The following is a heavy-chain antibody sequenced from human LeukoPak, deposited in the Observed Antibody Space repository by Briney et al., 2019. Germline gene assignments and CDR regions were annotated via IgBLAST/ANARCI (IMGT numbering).Heavy chain of an antibody. V-gene: IGHV4-4*07. J-gene: IGHJ4*02. D-gene: IGHD5-12*01. Sequence: SETLSLTCTVSGGSISYYYWSWIRQPAGKGLEWIGSIYYSGSTYYNPSLKSRVTISVDTSKNQFSLKLSSVTAAGTAVYYCARDGSYSGYFWGQGTLVTVSS. CDR2: IYYSGST. CDR3: ARDGSYSGYF. CDR1: GGSISYYY.